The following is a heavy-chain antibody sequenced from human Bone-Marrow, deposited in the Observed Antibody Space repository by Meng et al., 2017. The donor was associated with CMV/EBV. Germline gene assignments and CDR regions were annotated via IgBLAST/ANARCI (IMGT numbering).Heavy chain of an antibody. CDR2: ISINDTTI. Sequence: GESLKISCAASGFIFSDYYMSWIRQAPGKGLQWVSYISINDTTIDYADSVKGRFTISRDNAKNSLSLQMNSLRAEDTAVYYCARAARGGATSAQYFQYWGQGTLVTVSS. CDR3: ARAARGGATSAQYFQY. CDR1: GFIFSDYY. V-gene: IGHV3-11*01. D-gene: IGHD1-26*01. J-gene: IGHJ1*01.